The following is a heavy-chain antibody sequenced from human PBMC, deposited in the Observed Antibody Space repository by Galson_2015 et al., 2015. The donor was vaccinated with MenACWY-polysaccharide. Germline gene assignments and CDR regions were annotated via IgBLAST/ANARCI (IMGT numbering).Heavy chain of an antibody. Sequence: SLRLSCAASGFTFSNAWMTWVRQGPGKGLEWVGHIKSKPDGGTTDYAAPVKGRFTISRDDSKNTLYLQMNGLKTDDTAVYYCMTSRAYWGQGTLVTVSS. CDR2: IKSKPDGGTT. CDR1: GFTFSNAW. J-gene: IGHJ4*02. CDR3: MTSRAY. V-gene: IGHV3-15*01.